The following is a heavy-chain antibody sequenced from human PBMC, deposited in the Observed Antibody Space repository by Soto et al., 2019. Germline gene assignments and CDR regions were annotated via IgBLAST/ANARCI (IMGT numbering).Heavy chain of an antibody. CDR2: ISSSSTYI. J-gene: IGHJ4*02. CDR1: GLTFSGYT. CDR3: ARDLGKTTVTTSQY. D-gene: IGHD4-17*01. V-gene: IGHV3-21*01. Sequence: GGSLRLSCAGSGLTFSGYTMTWVRQPPGKGLEWVSSISSSSTYIYYTNSVKGRFTVSRDNAENSLYLQMDSLRVEDTAVYFCARDLGKTTVTTSQYCGQGTLLTVSS.